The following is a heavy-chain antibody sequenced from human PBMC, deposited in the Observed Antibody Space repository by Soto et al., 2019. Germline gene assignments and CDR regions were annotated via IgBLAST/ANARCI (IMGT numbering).Heavy chain of an antibody. Sequence: SGPTLVNPTQTLTLTCTFSGFSLSTSGMCVSWIRQPPGKALELLALIDWDDDKYYSTSLKTRLTISKDTSKNQVVLTMTNMDPVDTATYYCARIRANYYDSSGYGFDYWGQGTLVTVSS. CDR1: GFSLSTSGMC. D-gene: IGHD3-22*01. V-gene: IGHV2-70*01. CDR3: ARIRANYYDSSGYGFDY. CDR2: IDWDDDK. J-gene: IGHJ4*02.